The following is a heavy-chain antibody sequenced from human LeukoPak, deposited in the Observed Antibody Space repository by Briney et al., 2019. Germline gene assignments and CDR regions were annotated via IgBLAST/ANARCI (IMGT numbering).Heavy chain of an antibody. J-gene: IGHJ4*02. D-gene: IGHD5-18*01. CDR3: ARRGIDTHILVD. Sequence: GESLPCSSQGSGYSFTNYWIPWVRQMPGKGLEWMGIIYPGDSDTRYSPSFQGQVTISADKSISTAYLQWSSLKASDSALYYCARRGIDTHILVDWGQATVVTVSS. CDR2: IYPGDSDT. CDR1: GYSFTNYW. V-gene: IGHV5-51*01.